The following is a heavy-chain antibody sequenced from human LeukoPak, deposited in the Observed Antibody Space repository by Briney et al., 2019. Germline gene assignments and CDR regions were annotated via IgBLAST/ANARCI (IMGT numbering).Heavy chain of an antibody. Sequence: SETLSLTCTVSGGSISSSSYYWGWIRQPPGKGLEWIGSIYYSGSTYYNPSLKSRVTISVDTSKNQFSPKLSSVTAADTAVYYCARVYGSGSYYYYGMDVWGQGTTVTVSS. V-gene: IGHV4-39*07. J-gene: IGHJ6*02. D-gene: IGHD3-10*01. CDR3: ARVYGSGSYYYYGMDV. CDR2: IYYSGST. CDR1: GGSISSSSYY.